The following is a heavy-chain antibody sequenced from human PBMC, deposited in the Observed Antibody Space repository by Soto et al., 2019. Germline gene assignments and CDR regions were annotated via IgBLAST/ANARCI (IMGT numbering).Heavy chain of an antibody. CDR3: VKDHGTAMVRGGLDS. Sequence: GGSLRLSCAASGFTFSDYYMSWIRQSPGEGLEWISYIGGSTYTKYADSVKGRFTISRDNSKNTLYLQMSSLRPEDTAVYYCVKDHGTAMVRGGLDSWGQGALVTVSS. J-gene: IGHJ4*02. V-gene: IGHV3-11*06. D-gene: IGHD3-10*01. CDR2: IGGSTYT. CDR1: GFTFSDYY.